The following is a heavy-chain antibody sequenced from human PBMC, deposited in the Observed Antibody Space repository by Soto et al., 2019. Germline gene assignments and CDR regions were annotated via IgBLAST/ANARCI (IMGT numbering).Heavy chain of an antibody. CDR3: AKVVTAITDYFDY. V-gene: IGHV3-23*01. J-gene: IGHJ4*02. Sequence: HPGGSLRLSCAASGFTFSSYAMSWVRQAPGKGLEWVSAISGSGGSTYYADSVKGRFTISRDNSKNTPYLQMNSLRAEDTAVYYCAKVVTAITDYFDYWGQGTLVTVSS. CDR1: GFTFSSYA. D-gene: IGHD2-21*02. CDR2: ISGSGGST.